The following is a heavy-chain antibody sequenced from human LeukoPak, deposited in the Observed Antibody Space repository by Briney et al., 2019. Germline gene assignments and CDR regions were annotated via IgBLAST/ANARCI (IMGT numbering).Heavy chain of an antibody. CDR3: TTAYYDSSGYYNDY. CDR2: IKSKTDGGTT. CDR1: GFTFSNAW. D-gene: IGHD3-22*01. Sequence: GGSLRLSCAASGFTFSNAWMSWVRQAPGKGLEWVGRIKSKTDGGTTDYAAPVKGRLTISRDDSKNTLYLQMKSLKTEDTAVYYCTTAYYDSSGYYNDYWGQGTLVTVSS. J-gene: IGHJ4*02. V-gene: IGHV3-15*01.